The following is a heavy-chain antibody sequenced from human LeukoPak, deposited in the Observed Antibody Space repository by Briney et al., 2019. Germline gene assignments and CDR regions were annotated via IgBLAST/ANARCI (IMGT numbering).Heavy chain of an antibody. CDR2: IYHSGST. D-gene: IGHD5-18*01. CDR3: ARGYSYNSNWFDP. Sequence: PSETLSLTCTVSGGSISSGGYSWSWIRQPPGKGLEWIGYIYHSGSTYYNPSLKSRVTISVDRSKNQFSLKLSSVTAADTAVYYCARGYSYNSNWFDPWGQGTLVTVSS. V-gene: IGHV4-30-2*01. J-gene: IGHJ5*02. CDR1: GGSISSGGYS.